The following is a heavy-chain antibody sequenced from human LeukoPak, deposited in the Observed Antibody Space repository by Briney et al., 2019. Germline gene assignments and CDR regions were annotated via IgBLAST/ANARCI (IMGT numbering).Heavy chain of an antibody. CDR2: INSDGSST. J-gene: IGHJ3*02. CDR1: GFTFSSYW. CDR3: ARVQGHPPNGLDN. V-gene: IGHV3-74*01. D-gene: IGHD2-8*01. Sequence: GGSLRLSCAASGFTFSSYWMHWVRQAPGKGLVWVSRINSDGSSTSYADAVKGRFTISRDNAKNTAYLQMNSPRAEDTAVYYCARVQGHPPNGLDNWGQGTMVTVSS.